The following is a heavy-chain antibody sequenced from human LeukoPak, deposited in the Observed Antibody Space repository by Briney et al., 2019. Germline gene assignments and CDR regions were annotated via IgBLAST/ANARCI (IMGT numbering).Heavy chain of an antibody. CDR2: IYPGDSDT. J-gene: IGHJ4*02. D-gene: IGHD5-24*01. CDR1: GYSFTSFW. Sequence: GESLKISCKGSGYSFTSFWFGRWGQLPGKAWEGWGIIYPGDSDTKYSPSLQGQVTISADKSISTAYLQWSSLKASDTAMYYCARQAGGYNKQLDYWGQGTLVTVSS. CDR3: ARQAGGYNKQLDY. V-gene: IGHV5-51*01.